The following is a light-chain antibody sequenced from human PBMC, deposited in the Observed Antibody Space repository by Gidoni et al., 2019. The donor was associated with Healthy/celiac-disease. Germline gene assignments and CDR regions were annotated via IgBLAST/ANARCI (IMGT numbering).Light chain of an antibody. Sequence: QSALTQPASVSGSPGQSITISCTGTSSDVGGYNYVSWYQQHPGKAPKCMIYEVSNRPSGVSNRFSGSKSGNTASLTISRLQAEDEADYYCSSYTSSSVVFGGGTKLTVL. J-gene: IGLJ2*01. CDR1: SSDVGGYNY. CDR3: SSYTSSSVV. CDR2: EVS. V-gene: IGLV2-14*01.